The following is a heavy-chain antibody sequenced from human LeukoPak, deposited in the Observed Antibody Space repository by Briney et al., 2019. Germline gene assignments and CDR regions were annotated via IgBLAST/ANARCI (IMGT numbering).Heavy chain of an antibody. D-gene: IGHD3-16*01. CDR3: ARQGPLGQPHFDY. V-gene: IGHV1-2*06. CDR1: GYTFTGYY. CDR2: INPNSGGT. J-gene: IGHJ4*02. Sequence: ASVKVSCKASGYTFTGYYMHWVRQAPGQGLEWMGRINPNSGGTNYAQKFQGRVTMTRDTSISTAYMELNRLRSDDTAVYYCARQGPLGQPHFDYWGQGTLVTVSS.